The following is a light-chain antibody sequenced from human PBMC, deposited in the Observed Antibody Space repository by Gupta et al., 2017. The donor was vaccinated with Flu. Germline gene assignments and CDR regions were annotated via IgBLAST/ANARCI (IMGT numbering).Light chain of an antibody. CDR2: EVS. V-gene: IGLV2-14*01. J-gene: IGLJ2*01. CDR1: SSDVGGYNY. Sequence: HSALTQPASVSGSLGRPIPTSCPGPSSDVGGYNYVSWYQQHPGKAPKLMIYEVSNRPSGVSNRFSGSKSGNTASLTISRLQAEDEADYYCSSYTSSSTLVFGGGTKLTVL. CDR3: SSYTSSSTLV.